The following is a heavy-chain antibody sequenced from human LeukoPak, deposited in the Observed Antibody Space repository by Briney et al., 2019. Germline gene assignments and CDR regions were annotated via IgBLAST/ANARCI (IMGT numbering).Heavy chain of an antibody. Sequence: ASVKVSCKAFGYTFNGYYIHWVRQAPGQGLEWMGWINPNSGGTNHEQKFQGRVTMTRDTSINTAYMELSRLRFDDTAVYYCARGAMGTRGDRAMVADYWGQGTPVTVS. D-gene: IGHD5-18*01. CDR3: ARGAMGTRGDRAMVADY. J-gene: IGHJ4*02. CDR2: INPNSGGT. V-gene: IGHV1-2*02. CDR1: GYTFNGYY.